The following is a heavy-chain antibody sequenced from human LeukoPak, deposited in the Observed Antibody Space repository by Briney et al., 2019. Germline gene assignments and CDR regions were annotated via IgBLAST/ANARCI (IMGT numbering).Heavy chain of an antibody. V-gene: IGHV4-59*01. Sequence: SETLSLTCTVSGGSISSYYWSWIRQPPGKGLEWIGYIYYSGSTNYNPSLKSRVTISVDTSKNQFSLKLSSVTAADTAVYYCARDTLAEAGNFGVVYYYGMDVWGQGTTVTVSS. D-gene: IGHD6-13*01. CDR2: IYYSGST. J-gene: IGHJ6*02. CDR3: ARDTLAEAGNFGVVYYYGMDV. CDR1: GGSISSYY.